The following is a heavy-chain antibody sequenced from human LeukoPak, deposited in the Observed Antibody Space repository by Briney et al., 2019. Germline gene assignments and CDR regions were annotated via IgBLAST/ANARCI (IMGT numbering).Heavy chain of an antibody. D-gene: IGHD6-19*01. Sequence: PGGSLRLSCAASGFTFSSYAMSWVRQAPGKGREWVSAISGSGGSTYYADSVKGRFTISRDNSKNTLYLQMNSLRAEDTAVYYCAKTAIMYSSGWYYFDYWGQGTLVTVSS. V-gene: IGHV3-23*01. CDR2: ISGSGGST. J-gene: IGHJ4*02. CDR1: GFTFSSYA. CDR3: AKTAIMYSSGWYYFDY.